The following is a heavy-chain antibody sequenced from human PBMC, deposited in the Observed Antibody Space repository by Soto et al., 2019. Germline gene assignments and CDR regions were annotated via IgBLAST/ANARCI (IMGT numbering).Heavy chain of an antibody. J-gene: IGHJ4*02. Sequence: GGSLRLSCAASGFTFSSYGMHWVRQAPGKGLEWVAVIWYDGSNKYYADSVKGRFTISRDNSKNTLYLQMNSLRAEDTAVYYCARRGYCSTTNCYVDGSPQFDCWGQGTLVTVSS. V-gene: IGHV3-33*01. CDR3: ARRGYCSTTNCYVDGSPQFDC. D-gene: IGHD2-2*01. CDR2: IWYDGSNK. CDR1: GFTFSSYG.